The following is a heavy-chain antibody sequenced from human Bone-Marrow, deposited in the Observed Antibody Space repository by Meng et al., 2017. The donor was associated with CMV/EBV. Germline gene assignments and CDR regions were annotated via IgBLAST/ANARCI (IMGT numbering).Heavy chain of an antibody. D-gene: IGHD6-6*01. CDR1: GFTFSSYW. Sequence: GGSLRLSCAASGFTFSSYWMHWVRQAPGKGLVWVSRINSDGSSTSYADSVKGRFTISRDNAKNTLYLQMNSLRAEDTAVYYCARAADSSSAGPLGWGQGTLVTVSS. CDR2: INSDGSST. V-gene: IGHV3-74*01. J-gene: IGHJ4*02. CDR3: ARAADSSSAGPLG.